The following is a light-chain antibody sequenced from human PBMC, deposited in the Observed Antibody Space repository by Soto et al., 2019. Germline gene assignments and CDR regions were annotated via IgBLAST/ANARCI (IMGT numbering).Light chain of an antibody. V-gene: IGLV2-23*01. Sequence: QSALTQPASVSGSPGQSITISCTGTSSDVGSYNLVSWYQQHPGKAPKLMIYEGSKRPSGVSNRFSGSKSGNTASLTISGLQAEGEADYYCWSYAGSLYVFGTGTKVTVL. CDR1: SSDVGSYNL. CDR3: WSYAGSLYV. CDR2: EGS. J-gene: IGLJ1*01.